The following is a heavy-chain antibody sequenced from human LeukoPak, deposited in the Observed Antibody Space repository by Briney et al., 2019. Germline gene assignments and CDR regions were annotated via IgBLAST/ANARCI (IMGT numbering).Heavy chain of an antibody. Sequence: SSETLSLTCAVSGDYISSSSYYWGWIRQSPGTGLEWIGDIYHSGRTYYNPSLKSRVAISIDTSKNQFSLRLRSMTAADTAVFYCARRHYYDSTGYFEWGRGTLVTVSS. J-gene: IGHJ1*01. CDR1: GDYISSSSYY. V-gene: IGHV4-39*01. D-gene: IGHD3-22*01. CDR2: IYHSGRT. CDR3: ARRHYYDSTGYFE.